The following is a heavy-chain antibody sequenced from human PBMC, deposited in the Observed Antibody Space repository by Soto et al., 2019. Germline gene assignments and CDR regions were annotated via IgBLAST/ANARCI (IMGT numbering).Heavy chain of an antibody. V-gene: IGHV4-31*03. Sequence: SETLSLTCTVSGGSISSGGYYWSWIRQHPGKGLEWIGYIYYSGSTYYNPSLKSRVTISVDTSKNQFSLKLSSVTAADTAVYYCARHLGYYDILTGYYNGGLFDYWGQGTLVTVSS. CDR2: IYYSGST. CDR3: ARHLGYYDILTGYYNGGLFDY. CDR1: GGSISSGGYY. D-gene: IGHD3-9*01. J-gene: IGHJ4*02.